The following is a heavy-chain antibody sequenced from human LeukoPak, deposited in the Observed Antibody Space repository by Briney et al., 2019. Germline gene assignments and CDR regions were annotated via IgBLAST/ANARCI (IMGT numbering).Heavy chain of an antibody. Sequence: TGGSLRLSCAASGFTFSSYSMNWVRQAPGKGLEWVSYISSSSSTIYYADSVKGRFTISRDNAKNSLYLQMNSLRAEDTAVYYCARHPPYGGSPYYYYMDVWGKGTTVTVSS. V-gene: IGHV3-48*01. CDR2: ISSSSSTI. D-gene: IGHD2-15*01. CDR3: ARHPPYGGSPYYYYMDV. CDR1: GFTFSSYS. J-gene: IGHJ6*03.